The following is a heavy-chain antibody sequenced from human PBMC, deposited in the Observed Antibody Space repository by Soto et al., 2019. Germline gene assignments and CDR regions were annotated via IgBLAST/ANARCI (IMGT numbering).Heavy chain of an antibody. J-gene: IGHJ4*02. CDR1: DDSINSDKYY. CDR2: IYYRGNA. D-gene: IGHD3-9*01. V-gene: IGHV4-39*01. Sequence: QLQLQESGPGLVKPSETLSLMCSVSDDSINSDKYYWGWIRQPPGRGLEWLGSIYYRGNAYYNPSLQTRATISLDKSKSQFSLKLNSVTAADSAVYFCARLEGLATISYYFDFWGPGALVTVSS. CDR3: ARLEGLATISYYFDF.